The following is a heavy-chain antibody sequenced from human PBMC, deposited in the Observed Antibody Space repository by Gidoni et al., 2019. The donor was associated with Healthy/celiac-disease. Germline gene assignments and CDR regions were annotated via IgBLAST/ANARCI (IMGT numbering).Heavy chain of an antibody. J-gene: IGHJ4*02. V-gene: IGHV4-31*03. CDR2: IYSSGST. Sequence: QVQLQESGPGLVKPSQTLSLTCTVSGSSISSGSYYWIWIRQHQGKGLEWIGYIYSSGSTYYNPSLKSRVTISVDTSKNQFSLKLSSVTAADTAVYYCARERDVLTGGRGGFDYWGQGTLVTVSS. D-gene: IGHD7-27*01. CDR3: ARERDVLTGGRGGFDY. CDR1: GSSISSGSYY.